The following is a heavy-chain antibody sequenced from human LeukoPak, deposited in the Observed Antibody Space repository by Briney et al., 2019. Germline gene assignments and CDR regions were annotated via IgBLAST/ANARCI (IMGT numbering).Heavy chain of an antibody. D-gene: IGHD6-13*01. CDR3: AKSPGYSSSWYYFDY. V-gene: IGHV3-9*01. Sequence: GGSLRLSCAASGLTFDDYAMHWVRQAPGKGLEWVSGISWNSGSIGYADSVKGRFTISRDNAKNSLYLQMNSLRAEDTALYYCAKSPGYSSSWYYFDYWGQGTLVTVSS. CDR1: GLTFDDYA. J-gene: IGHJ4*02. CDR2: ISWNSGSI.